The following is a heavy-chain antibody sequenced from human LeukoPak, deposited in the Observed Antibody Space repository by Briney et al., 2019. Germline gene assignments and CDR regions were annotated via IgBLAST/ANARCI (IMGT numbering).Heavy chain of an antibody. CDR1: GFTFSSYS. Sequence: GGSLRLSCAASGFTFSSYSMNWVRQAPGKGLEWVSSISSSSSYIYYADSVKGRFTISRDNAKNSLYLQMNSLRAEDTAVYYCARAQRQTPRYSSSWYPPYYYYYGMDVWGQGTTVTVSS. CDR3: ARAQRQTPRYSSSWYPPYYYYYGMDV. J-gene: IGHJ6*02. CDR2: ISSSSSYI. D-gene: IGHD6-13*01. V-gene: IGHV3-21*04.